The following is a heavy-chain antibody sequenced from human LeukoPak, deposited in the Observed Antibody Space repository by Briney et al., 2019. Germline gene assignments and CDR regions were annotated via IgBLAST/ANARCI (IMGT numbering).Heavy chain of an antibody. CDR1: GYIFPSYY. CDR3: ARLAIPCRLSSAFDI. V-gene: IGHV5-51*01. Sequence: GESLKISCQGSGYIFPSYYIAWVRQMPGKGLECMGVIYPGDSHTSYSPSFQGQVTISADKSITTAYLQWSSLKASDTAMYYCARLAIPCRLSSAFDIWGQGTMVIVSP. J-gene: IGHJ3*02. CDR2: IYPGDSHT. D-gene: IGHD2-2*01.